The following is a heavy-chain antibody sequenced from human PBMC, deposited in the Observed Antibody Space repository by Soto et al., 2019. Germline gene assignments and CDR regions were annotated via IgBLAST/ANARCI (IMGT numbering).Heavy chain of an antibody. CDR3: TTDLWRIAVVVGSTGYFNP. D-gene: IGHD2-15*01. Sequence: KPGRWRRRSCVPAAFTFSDAWLSWVRTAPGNGLDWGGRIKSKSDGGTTEYAAPVRGRFTISRDDSKNTLYLQMNSLKTEDTAVYYCTTDLWRIAVVVGSTGYFNPWGQGTPVTVSS. CDR1: AFTFSDAW. J-gene: IGHJ5*02. CDR2: IKSKSDGGTT. V-gene: IGHV3-15*01.